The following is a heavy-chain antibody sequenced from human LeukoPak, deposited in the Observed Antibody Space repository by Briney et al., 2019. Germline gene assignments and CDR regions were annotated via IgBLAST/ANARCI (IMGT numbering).Heavy chain of an antibody. J-gene: IGHJ3*02. CDR2: ISPYNGNT. Sequence: ASVKVSCKASGYTFTSYGISWVRQAPGQGLEWMGWISPYNGNTNYAQKLQGRVTMTTDSSTSTAYMELRSLRSDDTAVYYCATVTFDGSGSLGAFDIWGQGTMVTVSS. CDR3: ATVTFDGSGSLGAFDI. CDR1: GYTFTSYG. V-gene: IGHV1-18*01. D-gene: IGHD3-10*01.